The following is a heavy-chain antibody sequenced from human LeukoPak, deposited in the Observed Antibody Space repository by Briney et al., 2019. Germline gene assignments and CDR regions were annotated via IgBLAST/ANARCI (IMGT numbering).Heavy chain of an antibody. V-gene: IGHV4-34*01. CDR3: ASYTMVRGIDY. CDR1: GGSFSGYY. CDR2: INHSGST. J-gene: IGHJ4*02. Sequence: PSETXSLTCAVYGGSFSGYYWSWIRQPPGKGLEWIGQINHSGSTNYNPSLKSRVTISVDTSKNQFSLKLSSVTAADTAVYYCASYTMVRGIDYWGQGTLVTVSS. D-gene: IGHD3-10*01.